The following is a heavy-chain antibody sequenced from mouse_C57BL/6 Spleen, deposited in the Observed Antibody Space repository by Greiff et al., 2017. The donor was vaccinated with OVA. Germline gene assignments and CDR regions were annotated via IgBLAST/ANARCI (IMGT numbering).Heavy chain of an antibody. CDR1: GFSLTSYA. V-gene: IGHV2-9-1*01. CDR3: ARITTVVQPHWYFDV. CDR2: IWTGGGT. J-gene: IGHJ1*03. D-gene: IGHD1-1*01. Sequence: VKVVESGPGLVAPSQSLSITCTVSGFSLTSYAISWVRQPPGKGLEWLGVIWTGGGTNYNSALKSRLSISKDNSKSQVFLKMNSLQTDDTARYYCARITTVVQPHWYFDVWGTGTTVTVSS.